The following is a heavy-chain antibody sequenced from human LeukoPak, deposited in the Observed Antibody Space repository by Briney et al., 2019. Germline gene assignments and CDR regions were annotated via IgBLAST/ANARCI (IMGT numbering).Heavy chain of an antibody. CDR2: ITSSISTI. D-gene: IGHD4-23*01. Sequence: GGSLRLSCAASGFPFSSYSMNWVRQAPGKGLEWISYITSSISTIYYADSVKGRFTISRDNAKNSLYLHMNSLRAEDTAVYYCARPHYGGNSIDAFDIWGQGTMVTVSS. CDR1: GFPFSSYS. J-gene: IGHJ3*02. V-gene: IGHV3-48*01. CDR3: ARPHYGGNSIDAFDI.